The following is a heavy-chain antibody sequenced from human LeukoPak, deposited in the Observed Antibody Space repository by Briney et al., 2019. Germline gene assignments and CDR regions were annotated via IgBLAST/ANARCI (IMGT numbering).Heavy chain of an antibody. CDR3: ARHRKYNWNYVSYYMDV. J-gene: IGHJ6*03. CDR1: GYSFTSYW. D-gene: IGHD1-7*01. CDR2: IYPGDSDT. V-gene: IGHV5-51*01. Sequence: GESLKICCKGAGYSFTSYWIGWVRQMPGKGLEGMGIIYPGDSDTRYSPSFQGQVTISADKSISTAYLQWSSLKPSDTAMYYCARHRKYNWNYVSYYMDVWGKGTTVTVS.